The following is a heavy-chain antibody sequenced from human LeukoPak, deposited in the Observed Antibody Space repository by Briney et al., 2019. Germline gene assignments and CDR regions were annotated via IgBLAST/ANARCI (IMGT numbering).Heavy chain of an antibody. J-gene: IGHJ6*03. CDR3: ARDAPADYYYYYMDV. V-gene: IGHV4-31*03. CDR2: IYYSGST. CDR1: GGSISSGGYY. Sequence: SQTLSLTCTVSGGSISSGGYYWSWIRQHPGKGLEWIGYIYYSGSTYYNPSLKSRVTISVDTSKNQFSLKLSSVTAADMAVYYCARDAPADYYYYYMDVWGKGTTVTVSS.